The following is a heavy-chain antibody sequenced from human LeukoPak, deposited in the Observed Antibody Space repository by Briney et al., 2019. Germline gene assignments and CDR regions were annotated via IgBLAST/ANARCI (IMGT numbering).Heavy chain of an antibody. J-gene: IGHJ2*01. V-gene: IGHV4-61*01. D-gene: IGHD6-13*01. CDR3: ARVYYSNSYDYWYFDL. CDR2: IFYSGST. CDR1: GGSISSGNNY. Sequence: SETLSLTCTVSGGSISSGNNYWSWIRQPPGKGLEWIGYIFYSGSTNYNPSLKNRVTISVDTSKNQFSLKLSSVTAADTAVYYCARVYYSNSYDYWYFDLWGRGTLVTVSS.